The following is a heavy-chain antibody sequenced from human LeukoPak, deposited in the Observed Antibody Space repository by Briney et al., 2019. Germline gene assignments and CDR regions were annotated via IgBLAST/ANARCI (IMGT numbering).Heavy chain of an antibody. Sequence: SVKVSCKASGGTFSSYAISWVRQAPGQGLEWMGGIIPIFGTANYAQKFQGRVTITPDKSTSTAYMELSSLRSEDTAVYYCARGTGEGYSYGRYYFDYWGQGTLVTVSS. V-gene: IGHV1-69*06. J-gene: IGHJ4*02. CDR1: GGTFSSYA. CDR2: IIPIFGTA. CDR3: ARGTGEGYSYGRYYFDY. D-gene: IGHD5-18*01.